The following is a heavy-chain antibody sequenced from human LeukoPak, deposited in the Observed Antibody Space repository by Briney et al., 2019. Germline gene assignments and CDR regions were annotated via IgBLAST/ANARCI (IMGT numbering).Heavy chain of an antibody. Sequence: PSETLSLTCTVSGGSISSSSYYWGWIRQPPGKGLEWVSSISSSRTYIYYADSVKGRFTISRDNAKNSLNLQMNSLRADDTAVYYCARGDWLSPLDYWGQGTLVTVSS. D-gene: IGHD3-9*01. V-gene: IGHV3-21*06. CDR1: GGSISSSS. CDR2: ISSSRTYI. J-gene: IGHJ4*02. CDR3: ARGDWLSPLDY.